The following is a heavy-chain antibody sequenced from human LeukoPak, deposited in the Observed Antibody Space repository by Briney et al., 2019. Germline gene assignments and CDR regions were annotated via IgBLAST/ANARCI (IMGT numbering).Heavy chain of an antibody. J-gene: IGHJ4*02. Sequence: SETLSLTCSVSGGSIGRSSYYWGWTRQPPGKGLEWIGSIYYSGGTYYNPSLKSRVTISVDTSRNQFSLKLGSVTAADTAVYYCARHGSIATGSFKYWGQGTLVTVSS. D-gene: IGHD6-13*01. V-gene: IGHV4-39*01. CDR3: ARHGSIATGSFKY. CDR1: GGSIGRSSYY. CDR2: IYYSGGT.